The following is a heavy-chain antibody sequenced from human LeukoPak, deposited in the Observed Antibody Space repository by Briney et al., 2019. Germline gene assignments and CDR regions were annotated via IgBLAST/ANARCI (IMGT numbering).Heavy chain of an antibody. D-gene: IGHD6-13*01. CDR2: IYYSGST. V-gene: IGHV4-59*01. J-gene: IGHJ4*02. CDR1: NGSISGYY. Sequence: SETLSLTCTVSNGSISGYYWSWIRQPPGKGLEWIGYIYYSGSTNYDPSLTSRVTISVDTSKNQFSLKLSSVTAADTAVYYCARYTYNSTSYYFDYWGQGTVVTVSS. CDR3: ARYTYNSTSYYFDY.